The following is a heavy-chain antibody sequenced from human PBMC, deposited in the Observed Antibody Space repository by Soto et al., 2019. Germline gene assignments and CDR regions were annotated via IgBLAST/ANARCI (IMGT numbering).Heavy chain of an antibody. Sequence: EVQLVESGGAVVRPGGSLRLSCAASGFTFHDYGMSWVRQGPGKGLEWGAGSNWNGGSTFHADSVKGRFTISRDNAKNSLYLQMNSLTAEDTALYYCARGHCSGGSCYSLDYYYYYMDVWGKGTTVTVSS. J-gene: IGHJ6*03. D-gene: IGHD2-15*01. CDR1: GFTFHDYG. CDR2: SNWNGGST. CDR3: ARGHCSGGSCYSLDYYYYYMDV. V-gene: IGHV3-20*04.